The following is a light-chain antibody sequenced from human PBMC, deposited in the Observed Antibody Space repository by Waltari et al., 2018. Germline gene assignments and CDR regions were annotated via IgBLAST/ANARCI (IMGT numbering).Light chain of an antibody. CDR3: SSYTSSGTLV. CDR2: DVT. CDR1: SSDVGRYNY. V-gene: IGLV2-14*03. Sequence: QSALTQPASVSGSPGQSITISCTGTSSDVGRYNYVSWYQQHPGKAPKLMIFDVTDRPSGVSNLFSASKSGNTASLTISGLEAEDEADYYCSSYTSSGTLVFGGGTKLTVL. J-gene: IGLJ2*01.